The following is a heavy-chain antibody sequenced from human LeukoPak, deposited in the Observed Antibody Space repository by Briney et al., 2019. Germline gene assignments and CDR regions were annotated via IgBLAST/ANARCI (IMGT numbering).Heavy chain of an antibody. V-gene: IGHV4-34*01. J-gene: IGHJ5*02. Sequence: SETLSLTCAVYGGSFSGYYWSWIRQPPGKGLEWIGEINHSGSTNYNPSLKSRVTISVDTPKNQFSLKLSSVTAADTAVYYCARGLYSSSWPQMKLFDPWGQGTLVTVCS. CDR2: INHSGST. D-gene: IGHD6-13*01. CDR1: GGSFSGYY. CDR3: ARGLYSSSWPQMKLFDP.